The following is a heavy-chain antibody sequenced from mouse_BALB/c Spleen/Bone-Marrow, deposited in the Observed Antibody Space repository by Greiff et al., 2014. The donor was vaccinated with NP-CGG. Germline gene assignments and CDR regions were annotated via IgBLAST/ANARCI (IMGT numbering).Heavy chain of an antibody. J-gene: IGHJ4*01. V-gene: IGHV1-82*01. Sequence: QVQLKQSGPELVKPGASVKISCTGSGYAFSSSWMTWVKQRPGQGLEWIGRIYPGDGDTNYNGRFKGKATLTADSSSNTAYMQLSSLTSVDSAVYFCARSAYYGSSYGAMDYWGQGTSVTVSS. CDR3: ARSAYYGSSYGAMDY. D-gene: IGHD1-1*01. CDR2: IYPGDGDT. CDR1: GYAFSSSW.